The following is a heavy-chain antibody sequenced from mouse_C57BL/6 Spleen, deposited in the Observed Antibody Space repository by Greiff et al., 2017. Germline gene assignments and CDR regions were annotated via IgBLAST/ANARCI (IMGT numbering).Heavy chain of an antibody. CDR3: ARSHYYGSSPWFAY. CDR2: INPYNGGT. V-gene: IGHV1-19*01. D-gene: IGHD1-1*01. CDR1: GYTFTDYY. Sequence: EVKLMESGPVLVKPGASVKMSCKASGYTFTDYYMNWVKQSHGKSLEWIGVINPYNGGTSYNQKFKGKATLTVDKSSSTAYMELNSLTSEDSAVYYCARSHYYGSSPWFAYWGQGTLVTVSA. J-gene: IGHJ3*01.